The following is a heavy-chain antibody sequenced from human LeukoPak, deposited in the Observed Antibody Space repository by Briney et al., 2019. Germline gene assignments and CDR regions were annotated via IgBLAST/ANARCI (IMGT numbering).Heavy chain of an antibody. V-gene: IGHV3-74*01. J-gene: IGHJ4*02. CDR2: INIDGSTT. CDR3: ARAVGYSYGRFEY. Sequence: GGSLRLSCAASGFTLSSYWMHWVRQAPGTGLVWVSRINIDGSTTNYADSVKGRFTISRDNAKNTLYLQMNSLRAEDTAVYYCARAVGYSYGRFEYWGQGTLVIVSS. D-gene: IGHD5-18*01. CDR1: GFTLSSYW.